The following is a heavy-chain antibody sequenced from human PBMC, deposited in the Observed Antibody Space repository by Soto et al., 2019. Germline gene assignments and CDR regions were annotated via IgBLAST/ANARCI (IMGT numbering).Heavy chain of an antibody. J-gene: IGHJ3*02. V-gene: IGHV1-69*13. CDR1: GGTFSSYA. CDR3: ADSSGYVGPPSHVFYI. Sequence: SVKVSCKASGGTFSSYAISWVRQAPGQVLEWMGGIIPIFGTANYAQKFQRRVTITADEATSTAYMELSSPRSEDTAVYYCADSSGYVGPPSHVFYIWGQGTRVTVSS. CDR2: IIPIFGTA. D-gene: IGHD3-22*01.